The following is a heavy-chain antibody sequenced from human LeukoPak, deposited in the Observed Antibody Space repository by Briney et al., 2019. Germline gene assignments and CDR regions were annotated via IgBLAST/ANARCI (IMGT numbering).Heavy chain of an antibody. CDR3: ARHGPDYGDFGYWYFDL. Sequence: SETLSLTCTVSGGSISSSSYYWGWIRQPPGKGLEWIGSIYYSGSTYYNPSLKSRVTISVDTSKNQFSLKLSSVAAADTAVYYCARHGPDYGDFGYWYFDLWGRGTLVTVSS. CDR2: IYYSGST. V-gene: IGHV4-39*01. J-gene: IGHJ2*01. D-gene: IGHD4-17*01. CDR1: GGSISSSSYY.